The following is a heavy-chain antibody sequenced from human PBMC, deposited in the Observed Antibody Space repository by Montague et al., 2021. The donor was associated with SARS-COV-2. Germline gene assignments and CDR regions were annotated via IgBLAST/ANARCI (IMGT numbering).Heavy chain of an antibody. Sequence: SETLSLTCTVAGGSISISSYYWGWIRQPPGKGLEWIGSIYYSGSTYYNPSLKSRVTISVDTSKNHFSLKLSSVTAADTAVYYCARQRIFCSSTSCYDNWFDPWGQGTLVTVSS. J-gene: IGHJ5*02. D-gene: IGHD2-2*01. V-gene: IGHV4-39*01. CDR1: GGSISISSYY. CDR2: IYYSGST. CDR3: ARQRIFCSSTSCYDNWFDP.